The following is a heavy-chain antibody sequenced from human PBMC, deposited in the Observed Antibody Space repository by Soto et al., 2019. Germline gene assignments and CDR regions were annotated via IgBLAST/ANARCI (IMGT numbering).Heavy chain of an antibody. Sequence: GGSLRLSCAASGFTFSSYEMNWVRQAPGKGLEWVSYISSSGSTIYYADSVKGRFTISRDNAKNSLYLQMNSLRAEDTAVYYCARAPLRSWMATISWELDPFDIWGQGTMVTVSS. CDR1: GFTFSSYE. V-gene: IGHV3-48*03. CDR2: ISSSGSTI. J-gene: IGHJ3*02. D-gene: IGHD5-12*01. CDR3: ARAPLRSWMATISWELDPFDI.